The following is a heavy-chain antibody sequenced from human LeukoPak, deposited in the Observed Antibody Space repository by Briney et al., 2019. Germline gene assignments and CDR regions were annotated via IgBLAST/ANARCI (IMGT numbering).Heavy chain of an antibody. J-gene: IGHJ3*02. CDR3: ARGRLMYYYDSPGGGAFDI. CDR1: GYTFTGYN. Sequence: ASVKVSCKASGYTFTGYNMHWVRQAPGQGLEWMGWISPNTGDTKYGEKFQGRVTMTRDTSISTTYMELSRLRSDDTALYYCARGRLMYYYDSPGGGAFDIWGQGTMVTVSS. V-gene: IGHV1-2*02. CDR2: ISPNTGDT. D-gene: IGHD3-22*01.